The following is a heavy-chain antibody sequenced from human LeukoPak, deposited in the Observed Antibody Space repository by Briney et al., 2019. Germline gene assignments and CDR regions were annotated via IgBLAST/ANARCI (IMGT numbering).Heavy chain of an antibody. CDR3: ARAPTSDNSDYYFDY. D-gene: IGHD3-10*01. Sequence: ASVKVSCKASGHTFSSYDINWVRQATGQGLEWMGWMNPNSGNTGYAQKFQGRVTMTTISSVSTAYMELSSLTSEDTAVYYCARAPTSDNSDYYFDYWGQGTLVTVSS. CDR2: MNPNSGNT. CDR1: GHTFSSYD. V-gene: IGHV1-8*01. J-gene: IGHJ4*02.